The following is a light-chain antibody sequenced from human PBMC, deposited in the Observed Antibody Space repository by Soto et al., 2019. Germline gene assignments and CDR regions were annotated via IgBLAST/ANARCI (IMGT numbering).Light chain of an antibody. Sequence: EIVLTQSPDTLSLSPGESATLSCRASQSVSSNYLAWYQQKPGRAPRLLIYGASNRSTGIPDRFSGSGSATDFTLTITRLEPDVFAVFYCQQYDDSITFGQGTRLEIE. CDR3: QQYDDSIT. CDR1: QSVSSNY. V-gene: IGKV3-20*01. J-gene: IGKJ5*01. CDR2: GAS.